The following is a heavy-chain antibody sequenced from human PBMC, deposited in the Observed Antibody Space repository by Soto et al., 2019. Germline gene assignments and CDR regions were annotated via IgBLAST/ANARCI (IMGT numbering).Heavy chain of an antibody. Sequence: EVQLLESGGGLVQPGGSLRLSCAVSGFTFDTYAMYWVRQAPGKGLEWVSTISGSGDTYYADSVKGRFTISRDTSKKTLDLRLNSLRAEDTALYYCATRGPVVILSPALKLVVDPWGQGTLVTVSS. CDR2: ISGSGDT. CDR3: ATRGPVVILSPALKLVVDP. J-gene: IGHJ5*02. CDR1: GFTFDTYA. V-gene: IGHV3-23*01. D-gene: IGHD2-8*02.